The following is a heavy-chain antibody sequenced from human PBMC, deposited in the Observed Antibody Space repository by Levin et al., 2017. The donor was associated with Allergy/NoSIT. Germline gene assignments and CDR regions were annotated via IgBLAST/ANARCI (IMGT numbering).Heavy chain of an antibody. D-gene: IGHD3-10*01. CDR1: GFTFSSYS. CDR2: ISSSSSTI. V-gene: IGHV3-48*01. CDR3: ARDDYGSGSYSPNDAFDI. Sequence: GGSLRLSCAASGFTFSSYSMNWVRQAPGKGLEWVSYISSSSSTIYYADSVKGRFTISRDNAKNSLYLQMNSLRAEDTAVYYCARDDYGSGSYSPNDAFDIWGQGTMVTVSS. J-gene: IGHJ3*02.